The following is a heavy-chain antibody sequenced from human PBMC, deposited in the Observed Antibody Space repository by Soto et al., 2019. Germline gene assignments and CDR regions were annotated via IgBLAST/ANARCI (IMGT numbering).Heavy chain of an antibody. V-gene: IGHV4-4*02. J-gene: IGHJ3*01. CDR3: ARVVLTISRGAFDA. Sequence: QVQLQESGPGLVKPSGTLSLTCAVSGGSISSSHWWTWVRQSPGKGLEYIGEISHSGTSNSNPSLKSRVTLSVDKSKNHFSLTLTSVTAADTAVYYCARVVLTISRGAFDAWGQGTLGIVSS. D-gene: IGHD3-9*01. CDR2: ISHSGTS. CDR1: GGSISSSHW.